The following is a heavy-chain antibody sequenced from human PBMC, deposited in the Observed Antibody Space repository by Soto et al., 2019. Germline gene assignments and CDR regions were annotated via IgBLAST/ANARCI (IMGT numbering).Heavy chain of an antibody. CDR1: GGTFSSYA. Sequence: QVQLVKSGAEVKKPGSSVKVSCKASGGTFSSYAISWVRQAPGQGLEWMGGIIPIFGTANYAQKFQGRVTITADESTSTDYMELSSLRSEDTAVYYCARDGSGGSGSLYDLDYWGQGTLVTVSS. D-gene: IGHD3-10*01. J-gene: IGHJ4*02. V-gene: IGHV1-69*01. CDR2: IIPIFGTA. CDR3: ARDGSGGSGSLYDLDY.